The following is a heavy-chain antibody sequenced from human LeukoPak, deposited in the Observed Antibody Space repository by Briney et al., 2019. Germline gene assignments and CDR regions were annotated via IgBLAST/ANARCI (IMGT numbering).Heavy chain of an antibody. J-gene: IGHJ3*02. V-gene: IGHV4-39*07. Sequence: KPSETPSLTRTVSGGSISRNNYYWGWIRQPPGKGLEWVVNIYYSGSTYYNPSLKSRVTISVDTSKNQLSLKLSSVTAADTAMYYCARVSGWSPYDAFDIWGQGTMVTVSS. CDR1: GGSISRNNYY. CDR3: ARVSGWSPYDAFDI. D-gene: IGHD6-19*01. CDR2: IYYSGST.